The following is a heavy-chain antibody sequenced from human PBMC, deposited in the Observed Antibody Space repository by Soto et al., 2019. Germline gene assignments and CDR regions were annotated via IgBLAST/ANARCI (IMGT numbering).Heavy chain of an antibody. CDR2: MNPNSGNT. D-gene: IGHD6-19*01. Sequence: SVKVSCKASGYTFTSYDINWVRQATGQGLEWMGWMNPNSGNTGYAQKFQGRVTMTRNTSISTAYMELSSLRSEDTAVYYCARDGAVAGDSNFDYWGQGTLVTVSS. CDR1: GYTFTSYD. J-gene: IGHJ4*02. V-gene: IGHV1-8*01. CDR3: ARDGAVAGDSNFDY.